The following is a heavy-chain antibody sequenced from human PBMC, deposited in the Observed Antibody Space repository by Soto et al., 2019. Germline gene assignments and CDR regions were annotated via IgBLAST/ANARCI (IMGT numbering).Heavy chain of an antibody. CDR2: IYYSGNT. CDR3: ATLRTILAPGFDY. Sequence: QVQLQESGPGLVKPSETLSRTCTVSGGSVSSGFYDWSCIRQPPGKGLEWIGYIYYSGNTNYNPSLNSRVIKSVNTSKSQFSIRLSSVTPADTAVYYCATLRTILAPGFDYWGQGIQVTVDS. D-gene: IGHD3-3*01. CDR1: GGSVSSGFYD. V-gene: IGHV4-61*01. J-gene: IGHJ4*02.